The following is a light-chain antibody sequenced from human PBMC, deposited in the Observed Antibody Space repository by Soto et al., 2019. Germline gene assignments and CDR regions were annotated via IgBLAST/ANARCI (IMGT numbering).Light chain of an antibody. Sequence: IVLTQSPDTLSLSPGERVTLSYRASQSVRNNYLAWYQQKPGQAPRLLIYETYRRATGIPDRFSGSGSGIDFTLTISRLEPEDFAVYLCQQYGGSSRTFGLGTKVEIK. CDR3: QQYGGSSRT. V-gene: IGKV3-20*01. J-gene: IGKJ1*01. CDR1: QSVRNNY. CDR2: ETY.